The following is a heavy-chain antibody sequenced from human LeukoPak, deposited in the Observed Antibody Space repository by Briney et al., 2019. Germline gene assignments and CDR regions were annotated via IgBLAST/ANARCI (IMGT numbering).Heavy chain of an antibody. CDR2: FDPEDGET. CDR1: GYTLTELS. CDR3: ARRGYCSSTSCYDGIDY. J-gene: IGHJ4*02. Sequence: ASVKVSCKVSGYTLTELSMHWVRQAPGKGLEWMGGFDPEDGETIYAQKFQGRVTMTEDTSTDTAYMELSSLRSEDTAVYYCARRGYCSSTSCYDGIDYWGQGTLVTVSS. D-gene: IGHD2-2*01. V-gene: IGHV1-24*01.